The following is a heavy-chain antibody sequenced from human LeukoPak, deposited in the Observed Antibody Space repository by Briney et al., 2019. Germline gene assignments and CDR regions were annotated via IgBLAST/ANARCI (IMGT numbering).Heavy chain of an antibody. CDR3: ARERKIVGATEGY. CDR2: IYTSGST. J-gene: IGHJ4*02. D-gene: IGHD1-26*01. CDR1: GCTFSSYY. Sequence: PSETLSLTCAVSGCTFSSYYWSWIRQPAGKGLEWIGRIYTSGSTNYNPSLKSRVTISVDKSKNQFSLKLSSVTAADTAVYYCARERKIVGATEGYWGQGTLVTVSS. V-gene: IGHV4-4*07.